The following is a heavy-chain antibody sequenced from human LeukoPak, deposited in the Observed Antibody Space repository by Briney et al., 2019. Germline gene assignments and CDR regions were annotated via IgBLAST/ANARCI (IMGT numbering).Heavy chain of an antibody. CDR2: IYYSGSV. V-gene: IGHV4-59*01. CDR1: GFSIDKYY. CDR3: ARRPVDYSSSDHAFDI. D-gene: IGHD6-6*01. Sequence: SATLSLTCSVSGFSIDKYYWSWIRQSPGKGLEWIGDIYYSGSVDHNPSLKSRVTMSVDRPKNQFSLKLTSMTSADTAIYYCARRPVDYSSSDHAFDIWGQGTMVTVSS. J-gene: IGHJ3*02.